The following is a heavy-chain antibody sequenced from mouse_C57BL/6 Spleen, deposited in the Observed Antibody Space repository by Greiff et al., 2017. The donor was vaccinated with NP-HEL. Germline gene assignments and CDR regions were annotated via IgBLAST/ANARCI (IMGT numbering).Heavy chain of an antibody. D-gene: IGHD6-1*01. V-gene: IGHV7-3*01. Sequence: EVQRVESGGGLVQPGGSLSLSCAASGFTFTDYYMSWVRQPPGKALEWLGFIRNKANGYTTEYSASVKGRFTISRDNSQSILYLQMNALRAEDSATYYCARSSAGRGFAYWGQGTLVTVSA. CDR2: IRNKANGYTT. CDR1: GFTFTDYY. CDR3: ARSSAGRGFAY. J-gene: IGHJ3*01.